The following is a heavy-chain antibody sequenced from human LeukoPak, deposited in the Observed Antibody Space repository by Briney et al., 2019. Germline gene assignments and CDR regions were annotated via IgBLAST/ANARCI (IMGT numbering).Heavy chain of an antibody. D-gene: IGHD1-26*01. CDR1: GGSISSSTYY. V-gene: IGHV4-39*01. Sequence: SETLSLTCTVSGGSISSSTYYWDWIRQPPGKGLESIGSIYYSGSTYYNPSLKSRVTISVDTSKNQFSLKLSSVTAADTAVYYCASSPNHIVGTPTPGDYWGQGTLVTVSS. J-gene: IGHJ4*02. CDR3: ASSPNHIVGTPTPGDY. CDR2: IYYSGST.